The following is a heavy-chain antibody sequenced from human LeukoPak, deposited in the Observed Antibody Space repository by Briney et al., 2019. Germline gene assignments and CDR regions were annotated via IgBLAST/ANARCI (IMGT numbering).Heavy chain of an antibody. CDR1: GFTFSSYG. CDR2: IRYDGSDK. CDR3: ARVGRGTPRGGYYDSSGPQGTSYYFDY. Sequence: PGGSLRLSCAASGFTFSSYGMHWVRQAPGKGLEWVAFIRYDGSDKFYADSVKGRFTISRDDSKNTLYLQMNSLRAEDTAVYDCARVGRGTPRGGYYDSSGPQGTSYYFDYWGQGTLVTVSS. V-gene: IGHV3-30*02. J-gene: IGHJ4*02. D-gene: IGHD3-22*01.